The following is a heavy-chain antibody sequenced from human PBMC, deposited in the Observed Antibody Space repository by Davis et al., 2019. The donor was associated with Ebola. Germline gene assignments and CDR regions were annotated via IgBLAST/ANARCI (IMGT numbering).Heavy chain of an antibody. CDR1: GGSISSSSYY. V-gene: IGHV4-39*07. D-gene: IGHD3-10*01. CDR2: INHSGST. J-gene: IGHJ6*02. CDR3: ARASYGLKGGPSHYYYYGMDV. Sequence: SETLSLTCTVSGGSISSSSYYWGWIRQPPGKGLEWIGEINHSGSTNYNPSLKSRVTISVDTSKNQFSLNLSSVTAADTAVYYCARASYGLKGGPSHYYYYGMDVWGQGTTVTVSS.